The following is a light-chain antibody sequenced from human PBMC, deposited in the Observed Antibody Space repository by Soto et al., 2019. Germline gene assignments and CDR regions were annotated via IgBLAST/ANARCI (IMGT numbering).Light chain of an antibody. CDR2: GAA. V-gene: IGKV3-20*01. CDR3: QQYGSSPPAYT. Sequence: ESVLTQSPGTLSLSPGERATLSCRASQSVSSSYLAWYQQKPGQAPRLLIYGAASRATGIPDRFSGSGSGTDFSRTISRLEPEDFAVYYCQQYGSSPPAYTFGQGTKLEIK. CDR1: QSVSSSY. J-gene: IGKJ2*01.